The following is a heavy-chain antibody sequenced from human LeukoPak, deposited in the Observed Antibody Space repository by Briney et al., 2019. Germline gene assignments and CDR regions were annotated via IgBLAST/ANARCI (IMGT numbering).Heavy chain of an antibody. J-gene: IGHJ4*02. V-gene: IGHV3-30-3*01. CDR1: GFTFSGYA. CDR2: ISYDGSNK. Sequence: GGSLRLSCAASGFTFSGYAMHWVRQAPGKGLEWVAVISYDGSNKYYADSVKGRFTISRDNSKNTLYLQMNSLRAEDTAAYYCARDLEEDMITFGGVPDYWGQGTLVTVSS. D-gene: IGHD3-16*01. CDR3: ARDLEEDMITFGGVPDY.